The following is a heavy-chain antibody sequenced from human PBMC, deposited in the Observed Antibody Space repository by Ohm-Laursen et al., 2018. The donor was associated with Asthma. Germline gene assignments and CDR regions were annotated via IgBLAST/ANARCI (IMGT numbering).Heavy chain of an antibody. J-gene: IGHJ4*02. CDR1: GDPISDTYT. D-gene: IGHD3-9*01. V-gene: IGHV4-39*02. CDR2: ISYSGTP. Sequence: SETLSLTCTVSGDPISDTYTWGWVRQPPGKGLEYIGTISYSGTPYDNPSLRSRVTISVDTSKNQFSLKVSSVTAADTAVYYCVREDFDWPPGYCDYWGQGTLVTVSS. CDR3: VREDFDWPPGYCDY.